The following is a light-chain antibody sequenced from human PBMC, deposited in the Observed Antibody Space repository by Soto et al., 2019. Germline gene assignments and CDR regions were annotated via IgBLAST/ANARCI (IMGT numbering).Light chain of an antibody. Sequence: DIQMTQPPSSLSASVGDRVIITCRTSQSISNYLNWYQHKPGKAPKVLISAASNLQSGVPSRFSGSGSGTVFTLTISSLQPEDFVTYFCQQSYTLSPLTFGGGTKVDIK. J-gene: IGKJ4*01. CDR2: AAS. CDR3: QQSYTLSPLT. CDR1: QSISNY. V-gene: IGKV1-39*01.